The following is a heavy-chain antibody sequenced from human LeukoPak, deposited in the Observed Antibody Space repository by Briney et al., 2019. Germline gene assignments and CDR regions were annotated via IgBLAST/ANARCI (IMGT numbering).Heavy chain of an antibody. J-gene: IGHJ4*02. D-gene: IGHD3-22*01. V-gene: IGHV1-69*01. CDR2: IIPIFGTA. CDR3: ARELTMTELRY. Sequence: ASVKVSCKASGGTFSSYAISWVRQAPGQGLEWMGGIIPIFGTANYAQKFQGRVTITADESTSTTYMELSSLRSEDQAVYYCARELTMTELRYWGQGTLITV. CDR1: GGTFSSYA.